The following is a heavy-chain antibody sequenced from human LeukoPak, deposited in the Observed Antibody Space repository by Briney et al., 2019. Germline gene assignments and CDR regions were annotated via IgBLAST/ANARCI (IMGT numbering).Heavy chain of an antibody. CDR1: GFTFSSYA. CDR3: AKDLGRWLQSPSDY. V-gene: IGHV3-23*01. J-gene: IGHJ4*02. D-gene: IGHD5-24*01. Sequence: GGSLRLSCAASGFTFSSYAMSWVRQDPGKGLEWVSAISGSGGSTYYADSVKGRFTISRDNSKNTLYLQMNSLRAEDTAVYYCAKDLGRWLQSPSDYWGQGTLVTVSS. CDR2: ISGSGGST.